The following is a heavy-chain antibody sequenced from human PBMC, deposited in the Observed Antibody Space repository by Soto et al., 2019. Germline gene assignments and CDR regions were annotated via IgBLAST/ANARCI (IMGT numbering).Heavy chain of an antibody. CDR2: IYYSGST. CDR1: GGSISSSSYY. D-gene: IGHD6-13*01. J-gene: IGHJ5*02. CDR3: ARHQSHSSSYVDP. Sequence: QLQLQESGPGLVKPSETLSLTCTVSGGSISSSSYYWGWIRQPPGKGLEWIGSIYYSGSTYYNPSLTRRVTISVDTSKNQFSLKLSSVTAADTAVYYCARHQSHSSSYVDPWGQGTLVTVSS. V-gene: IGHV4-39*01.